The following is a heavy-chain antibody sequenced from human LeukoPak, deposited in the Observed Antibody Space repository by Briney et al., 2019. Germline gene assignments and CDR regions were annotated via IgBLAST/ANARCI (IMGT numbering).Heavy chain of an antibody. Sequence: GGSLRLSCAASGFTVSSNYMSWVRQAPGKGLEWVSVIYSGGSTYYADSVKGRFTISRDNSKNTLYLQMNSLRAEDTAVYYCARVAGINYYYYMDVWGKGTTVTVSS. CDR3: ARVAGINYYYYMDV. CDR2: IYSGGST. CDR1: GFTVSSNY. V-gene: IGHV3-66*02. J-gene: IGHJ6*03. D-gene: IGHD6-19*01.